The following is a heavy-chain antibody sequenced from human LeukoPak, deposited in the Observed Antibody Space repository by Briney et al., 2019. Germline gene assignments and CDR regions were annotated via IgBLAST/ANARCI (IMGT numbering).Heavy chain of an antibody. CDR2: IKEDGSVK. Sequence: GGSLRLSCAVSGFTFSTFWLSWVRQAPGKGLERVANIKEDGSVKYYLDSVKGRFTISRDNAKSSLYLQMNSLRAEDTAVYYCTTRGGSFSIFDYWGQGTLVTVSS. D-gene: IGHD1-26*01. CDR3: TTRGGSFSIFDY. J-gene: IGHJ4*02. CDR1: GFTFSTFW. V-gene: IGHV3-7*01.